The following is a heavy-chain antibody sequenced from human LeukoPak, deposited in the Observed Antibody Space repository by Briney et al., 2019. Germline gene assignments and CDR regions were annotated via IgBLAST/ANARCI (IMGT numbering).Heavy chain of an antibody. V-gene: IGHV3-33*01. CDR2: IWYDGSNK. D-gene: IGHD3-22*01. J-gene: IGHJ4*02. CDR3: ARNHPEAETVIVRRHAYYFDN. CDR1: GFTFSSYG. Sequence: GRSLRLSCAASGFTFSSYGMHWVRQAPGKGLEWVAVIWYDGSNKYYADSVKGRFTISRDNSKNTLYLQMNSLRAEDTAVYYCARNHPEAETVIVRRHAYYFDNWSQGTLVTVSS.